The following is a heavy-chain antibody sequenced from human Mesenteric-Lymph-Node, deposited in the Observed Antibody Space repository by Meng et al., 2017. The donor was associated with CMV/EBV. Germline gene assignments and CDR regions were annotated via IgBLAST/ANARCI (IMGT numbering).Heavy chain of an antibody. J-gene: IGHJ4*02. CDR2: IRYDGSNK. D-gene: IGHD2-2*01. CDR1: GFTFSSYG. V-gene: IGHV3-30*02. Sequence: GESLKISCAASGFTFSSYGMHWVRQAPGKGLEWVAFIRYDGSNKYYADSVKGRFTISRDNSEMLYLQMNSLRAEDTAIYYCAKGGPTAASAYWGQGTLVTVSS. CDR3: AKGGPTAASAY.